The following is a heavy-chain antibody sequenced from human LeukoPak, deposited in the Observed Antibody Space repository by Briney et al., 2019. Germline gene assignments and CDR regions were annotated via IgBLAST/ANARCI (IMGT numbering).Heavy chain of an antibody. CDR2: IYYSGST. Sequence: KASETLSLTCTVSGGSISSYYWSWIRQPAGKGLEWIGYIYYSGSTNYNPSLKSRVTISVDTSKNQFSLKLSSVTAADTAVYYCARSYYYDLPRGFDPWGQGTLVSVSS. J-gene: IGHJ5*02. D-gene: IGHD3-22*01. CDR1: GGSISSYY. V-gene: IGHV4-59*01. CDR3: ARSYYYDLPRGFDP.